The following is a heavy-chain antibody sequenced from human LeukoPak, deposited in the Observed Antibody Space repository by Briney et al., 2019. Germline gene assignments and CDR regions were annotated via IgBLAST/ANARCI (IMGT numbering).Heavy chain of an antibody. J-gene: IGHJ4*02. V-gene: IGHV3-66*01. Sequence: GGSLRLSCAASGLTVSGNFMSWVRQAPGKGPEWVSVIYPDGSTYYKDSVRGRFSISRDTFKNTLYLQMNTLRVEDTGIYYCAREKGRGVISPYFDYWGQGVLVTVSS. CDR1: GLTVSGNF. D-gene: IGHD3-10*01. CDR3: AREKGRGVISPYFDY. CDR2: IYPDGST.